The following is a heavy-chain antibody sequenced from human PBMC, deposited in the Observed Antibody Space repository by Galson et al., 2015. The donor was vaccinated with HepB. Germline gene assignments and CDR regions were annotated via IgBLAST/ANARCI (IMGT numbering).Heavy chain of an antibody. D-gene: IGHD6-19*01. CDR1: GFTFSSYS. CDR2: ISSSSSII. V-gene: IGHV3-48*02. CDR3: ARTIAVAGTSGGDY. J-gene: IGHJ4*02. Sequence: SLRLSCAASGFTFSSYSMNWVRQAPGKGLEWVSYISSSSSIIYYADSVKGRFTISRDNAKNSLYLQMNSLRDEDTAVYYCARTIAVAGTSGGDYWGQGTLVTVSS.